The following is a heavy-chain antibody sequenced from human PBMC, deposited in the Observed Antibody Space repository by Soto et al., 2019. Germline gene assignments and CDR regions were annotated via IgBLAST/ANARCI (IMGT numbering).Heavy chain of an antibody. Sequence: QVQLQESGPGLVKPSQTLSLTCTVSGGSISSGGYSWSWIRQPPGKGLEWIGYIYYSGSTYYNPSPKRRTPLSVDTPKNQAPRQPPSVPAANAAGDYGAGVPGSWGQGTLVPVSS. V-gene: IGHV4-30-4*08. CDR1: GGSISSGGYS. CDR3: AGVPGS. CDR2: IYYSGST. J-gene: IGHJ5*02.